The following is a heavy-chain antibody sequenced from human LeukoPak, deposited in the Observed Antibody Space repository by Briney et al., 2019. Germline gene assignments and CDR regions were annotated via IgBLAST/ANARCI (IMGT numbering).Heavy chain of an antibody. J-gene: IGHJ4*02. CDR1: GGSISSYY. CDR3: ARDRYGDFDY. CDR2: IYYSGST. V-gene: IGHV4-59*12. D-gene: IGHD4-17*01. Sequence: SETLSLTCTVSGGSISSYYWSWIRQPPGKGLEWIGYIYYSGSTNYNPSLKSRVTMSVDTSKNQFSLKLSSVTAADTAVYYCARDRYGDFDYWGQGTLVTVSS.